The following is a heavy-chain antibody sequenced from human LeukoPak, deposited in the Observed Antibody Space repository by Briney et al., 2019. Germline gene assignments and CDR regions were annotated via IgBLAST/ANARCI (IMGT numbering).Heavy chain of an antibody. CDR1: GFTFSSYG. V-gene: IGHV3-23*01. CDR3: ARYSRRFDY. J-gene: IGHJ4*02. D-gene: IGHD6-13*01. CDR2: ISGSGGST. Sequence: GGSLRLSCAASGFTFSSYGMSWVRQAPGKGLEWVSAISGSGGSTYYADSVKGRFTISRDNSKNTLYLQMNSLRAKDTAVYYCARYSRRFDYWGQGTLVTVSS.